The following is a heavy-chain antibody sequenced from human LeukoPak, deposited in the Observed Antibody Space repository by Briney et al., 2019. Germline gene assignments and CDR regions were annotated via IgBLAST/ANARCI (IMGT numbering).Heavy chain of an antibody. D-gene: IGHD3-22*01. CDR3: ATSAYYYDSSGTPPRGMDV. V-gene: IGHV1-2*02. CDR2: INPNSGGT. J-gene: IGHJ6*02. Sequence: ASVKVSCKASGYTFTGYYMHWVRQAPGQGLEWMGWINPNSGGTNYAQKFQGRVTMTRDTSISTAYMELSRLRSDDTAVYYCATSAYYYDSSGTPPRGMDVWGQGTTVTVSS. CDR1: GYTFTGYY.